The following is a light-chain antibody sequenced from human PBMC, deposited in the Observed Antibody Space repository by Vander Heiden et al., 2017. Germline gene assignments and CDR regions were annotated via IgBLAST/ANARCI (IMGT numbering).Light chain of an antibody. CDR1: QSISSY. CDR2: AAS. J-gene: IGKJ1*01. V-gene: IGKV1-39*01. Sequence: DIQMTQPPSSLSASVGDRVTITCRESQSISSYLNWYQQKPGKAPKLLIYAASSLQRGVPSRFSASGSGTDFTLTISSLQPEDFATYYCQQSYTTLTWTFGQGTKVEIK. CDR3: QQSYTTLTWT.